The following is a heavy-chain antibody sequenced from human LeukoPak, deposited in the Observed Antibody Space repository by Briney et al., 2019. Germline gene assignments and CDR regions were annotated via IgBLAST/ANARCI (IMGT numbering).Heavy chain of an antibody. CDR1: GFIFGDYA. Sequence: SGGSLRLSCTASGFIFGDYAMSWVRQAPEKGLEWVAFIRSTAYGATTEYAASVKDRFTISRDDSKRIAYLQMNSLKTDDTAVYYCTRGVYQLLYLDYWGQGALVTVSS. CDR2: IRSTAYGATT. CDR3: TRGVYQLLYLDY. D-gene: IGHD6-13*01. V-gene: IGHV3-49*04. J-gene: IGHJ4*02.